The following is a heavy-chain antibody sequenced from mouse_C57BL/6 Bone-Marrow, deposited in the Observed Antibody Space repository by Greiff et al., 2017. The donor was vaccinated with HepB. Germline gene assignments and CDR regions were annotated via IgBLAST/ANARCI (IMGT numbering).Heavy chain of an antibody. V-gene: IGHV1-15*01. D-gene: IGHD2-2*01. J-gene: IGHJ2*01. CDR1: GYTFTDYE. CDR2: IDPETGGT. Sequence: VKLQQSGAELVRPGASVTLSCKASGYTFTDYEMHWVKQTPVHGLEWIGAIDPETGGTAYNQKFKGKAILTADKSSSTAYMELRSLTSEDSAVYYCTREGGYPDYWGQGTTLTVSS. CDR3: TREGGYPDY.